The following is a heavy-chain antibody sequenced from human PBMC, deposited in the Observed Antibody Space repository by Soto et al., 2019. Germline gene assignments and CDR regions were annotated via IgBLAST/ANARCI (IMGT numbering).Heavy chain of an antibody. CDR3: ATNSKRLRSHFDY. V-gene: IGHV3-33*01. CDR2: IWYDGSNK. CDR1: GFTFSSYG. J-gene: IGHJ4*02. Sequence: QVQLVESGGGVVQPGRSLRLSCAASGFTFSSYGMHWVRQAPGKGLEWVAVIWYDGSNKYYADSVKGRFTISRDNSKNTLYLQMNSLRAEDTAVYYWATNSKRLRSHFDYWGQGTLVTVSS. D-gene: IGHD5-12*01.